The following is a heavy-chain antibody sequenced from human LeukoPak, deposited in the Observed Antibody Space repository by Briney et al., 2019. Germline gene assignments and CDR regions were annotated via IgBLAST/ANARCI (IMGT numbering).Heavy chain of an antibody. CDR1: GGSFSGYY. CDR2: INHSGST. CDR3: ARHLSSSWYSVNWFDP. J-gene: IGHJ5*02. V-gene: IGHV4-34*01. D-gene: IGHD6-13*01. Sequence: SETLSLTCAVYGGSFSGYYWSWIRQPPGKGLEWFGEINHSGSTNYNPSLKSRVTISVDTSKNQFSLKLSSVTAADTAVYYCARHLSSSWYSVNWFDPWGQGTLVTVSS.